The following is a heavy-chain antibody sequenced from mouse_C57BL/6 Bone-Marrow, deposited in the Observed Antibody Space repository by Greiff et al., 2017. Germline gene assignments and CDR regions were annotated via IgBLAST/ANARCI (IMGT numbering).Heavy chain of an antibody. V-gene: IGHV1-7*01. D-gene: IGHD1-1*01. CDR2: INPSSGYT. CDR3: AIITTVSYFDY. J-gene: IGHJ2*01. Sequence: VQLQQSGAELAKPGASVKLSCKASGYTFTSYWMHWVKQRPGQGLEWIGYINPSSGYTKYNQKFKDKATLTADKSSSTAYRQLSSLTYEDSAVYYCAIITTVSYFDYWGQGTTLTVSS. CDR1: GYTFTSYW.